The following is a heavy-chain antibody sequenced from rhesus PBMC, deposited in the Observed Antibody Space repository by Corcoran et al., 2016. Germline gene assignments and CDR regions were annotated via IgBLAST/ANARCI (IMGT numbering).Heavy chain of an antibody. J-gene: IGHJ4*01. CDR3: AREAYLGTPFDY. CDR1: GGSVSSSNW. Sequence: QVQLQESGPGLVKPSETLSLTCAVSGGSVSSSNWWSWIRQPPGKGLEWIGYISGSSGGPYYNPSLKGRVTISTDTSKNRFSLKLSSVTAADTAVYYCAREAYLGTPFDYWGQGVLVTVSS. CDR2: ISGSSGGP. V-gene: IGHV4-65*01. D-gene: IGHD1-44*01.